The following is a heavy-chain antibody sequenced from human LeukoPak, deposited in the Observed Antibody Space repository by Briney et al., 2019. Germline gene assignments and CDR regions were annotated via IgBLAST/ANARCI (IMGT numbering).Heavy chain of an antibody. CDR3: ATDLSSGTPFDY. V-gene: IGHV1-18*01. Sequence: ASVMVSCKASGYTFTSYGISWVRQAPGQGLEWMGWISAYNGNTNYAQKLQGRVTMTTDTSTSTAYMELRSLRSEDTAVYYCATDLSSGTPFDYWGQGTLVTVSS. D-gene: IGHD1/OR15-1a*01. CDR2: ISAYNGNT. CDR1: GYTFTSYG. J-gene: IGHJ4*02.